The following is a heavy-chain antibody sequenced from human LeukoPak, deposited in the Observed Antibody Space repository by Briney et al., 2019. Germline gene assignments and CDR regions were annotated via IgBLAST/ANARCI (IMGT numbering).Heavy chain of an antibody. CDR1: GFTFSSYA. Sequence: PGGSLRLSCAASGFTFSSYAMHWVRQAPGKGLEWVAVISYDGSNKYYADSVKGRFTISRDNSKNTLYLQMNSLRAEDTAVYYCAREIDYGDHTDAFDIWGQGTMVTVSS. V-gene: IGHV3-30-3*01. CDR3: AREIDYGDHTDAFDI. CDR2: ISYDGSNK. D-gene: IGHD4-17*01. J-gene: IGHJ3*02.